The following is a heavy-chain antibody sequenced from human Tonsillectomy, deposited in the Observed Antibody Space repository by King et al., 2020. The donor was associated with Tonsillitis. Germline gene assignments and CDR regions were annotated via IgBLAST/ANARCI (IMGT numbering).Heavy chain of an antibody. D-gene: IGHD5-18*01. Sequence: VQLVDSGGGVVQPGRSLRLSCAASGFTFSNFAMHWVRKASGKGLEWVAVISYDGSNNFYADSVKGRFTISSDNSKNTMWLQLNSLRAEDTAVYYCARARGYSYGFDFWGQGTLVTVSS. J-gene: IGHJ4*02. V-gene: IGHV3-30*01. CDR2: ISYDGSNN. CDR3: ARARGYSYGFDF. CDR1: GFTFSNFA.